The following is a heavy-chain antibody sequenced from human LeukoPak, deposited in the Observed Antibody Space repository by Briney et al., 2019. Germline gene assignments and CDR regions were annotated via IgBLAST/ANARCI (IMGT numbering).Heavy chain of an antibody. CDR1: GYTFTGYY. D-gene: IGHD1-26*01. Sequence: ASVKVSCKASGYTFTGYYMHWVRQAPGQGLEWMGWINPNRGGTNYAQKFQGRVTMTRDTSISTAYMELSRLRSDDTAVYYCARAQWELGGDYFDYWGQGTLVTVSS. V-gene: IGHV1-2*02. CDR2: INPNRGGT. J-gene: IGHJ4*02. CDR3: ARAQWELGGDYFDY.